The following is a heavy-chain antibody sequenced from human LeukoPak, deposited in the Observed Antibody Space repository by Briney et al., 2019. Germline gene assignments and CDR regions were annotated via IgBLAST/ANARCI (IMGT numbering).Heavy chain of an antibody. CDR1: GFIFNNYA. CDR2: ISWNSGSI. D-gene: IGHD6-19*01. Sequence: GRSLRLSCAGSGFIFNNYAMHWVRHPPGKGLEWVSGISWNSGSIDYADSVKGRFMQMNSLRVEDTAFYYCAKDNRRHYTSGPNPDSLHWGQGALVTVSS. V-gene: IGHV3-9*01. CDR3: AKDNRRHYTSGPNPDSLH. J-gene: IGHJ4*02.